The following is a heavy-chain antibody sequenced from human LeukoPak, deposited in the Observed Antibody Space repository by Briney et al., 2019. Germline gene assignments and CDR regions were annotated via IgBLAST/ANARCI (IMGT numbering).Heavy chain of an antibody. Sequence: SVKVSCKASGGTFSNYAINWVRQAPGQGGEWMGRIIPIFGTANYAQKFQGRVTITTDESTSTAYMELSSLIYEDTAMYYCARDLNYYDTSGYLLLWGQGTLVTVSS. CDR3: ARDLNYYDTSGYLLL. CDR2: IIPIFGTA. CDR1: GGTFSNYA. D-gene: IGHD3-22*01. V-gene: IGHV1-69*05. J-gene: IGHJ4*02.